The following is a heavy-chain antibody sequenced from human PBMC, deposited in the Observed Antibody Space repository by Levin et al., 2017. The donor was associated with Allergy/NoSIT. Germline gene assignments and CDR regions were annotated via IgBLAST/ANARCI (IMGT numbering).Heavy chain of an antibody. CDR3: ARRGTRNYYYYMDV. D-gene: IGHD1-1*01. CDR1: GYSFTSYW. Sequence: ASVKVSCQGSGYSFTSYWIGWVRQMPGKGLEWMGIIYPGDSDTRYSPSFQGQVTISADKSISTAYLQWSSLKASDTAIYYCARRGTRNYYYYMDVWGKGTTVTVSS. V-gene: IGHV5-51*01. CDR2: IYPGDSDT. J-gene: IGHJ6*03.